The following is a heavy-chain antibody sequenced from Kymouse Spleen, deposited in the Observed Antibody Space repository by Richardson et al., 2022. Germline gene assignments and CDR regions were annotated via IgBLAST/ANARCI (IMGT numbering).Heavy chain of an antibody. CDR1: GGSFSGYY. Sequence: QVQLQQWGAGLLKPSETLSLTCAVYGGSFSGYYWSWIRQPPGKGLEWIGEINHSGSTNYNPSLKSRVTISVDTSKNQFSLKLSSVTAADTAVYYCAREGVGATGYYYGMDVWGQGTTVTVSS. CDR2: INHSGST. J-gene: IGHJ6*02. V-gene: IGHV4-34*01. D-gene: IGHD1-26*01. CDR3: AREGVGATGYYYGMDV.